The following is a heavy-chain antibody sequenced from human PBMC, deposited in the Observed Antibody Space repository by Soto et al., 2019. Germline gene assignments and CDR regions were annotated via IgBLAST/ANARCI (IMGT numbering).Heavy chain of an antibody. CDR1: GGSISSYY. CDR3: ARSGSSGYDSGFDY. J-gene: IGHJ4*02. Sequence: QVQLQESGPGLVKPSETLSLTCTVSGGSISSYYWSWIRQPPGKGLEWIGYIYYSGSTNYNPSLKSRVTISVDTSKNQFSLKLSSVTAADTAVYYCARSGSSGYDSGFDYWGQGTLVTVSS. D-gene: IGHD5-12*01. V-gene: IGHV4-59*01. CDR2: IYYSGST.